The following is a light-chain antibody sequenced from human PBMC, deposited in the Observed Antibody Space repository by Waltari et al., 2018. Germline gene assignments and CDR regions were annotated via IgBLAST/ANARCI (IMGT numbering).Light chain of an antibody. CDR3: QQSFSTPPT. CDR2: AAS. V-gene: IGKV1-39*01. Sequence: DIQMTQSPSSLSASVGDRVTVTCRASQSISSYLNWYQQKPGKAPKLLIYAASNLQSGVPSRFDGSGSGTDFTLTISSLQPEDFATYYCQQSFSTPPTFGGGTKVEIK. CDR1: QSISSY. J-gene: IGKJ4*01.